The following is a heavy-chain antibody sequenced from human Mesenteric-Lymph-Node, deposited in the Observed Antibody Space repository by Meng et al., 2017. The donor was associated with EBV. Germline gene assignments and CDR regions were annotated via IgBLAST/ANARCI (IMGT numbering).Heavy chain of an antibody. V-gene: IGHV4-39*01. CDR1: GGSISSSNYY. J-gene: IGHJ5*02. Sequence: QVQLQESGPGVVKPSETLSLTRTVSGGSISSSNYYWGWIRQPPGKGLEWIGSIYYSGSTHYNPSLKSRVTISEDTSKNQFSLKVSSVIAADTAVYYCARREASSPGWFDPWGQGTLVTVSS. CDR2: IYYSGST. CDR3: ARREASSPGWFDP. D-gene: IGHD6-13*01.